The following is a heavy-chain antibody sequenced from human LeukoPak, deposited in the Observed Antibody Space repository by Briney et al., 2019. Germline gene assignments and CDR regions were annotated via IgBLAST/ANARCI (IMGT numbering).Heavy chain of an antibody. V-gene: IGHV3-7*01. CDR2: IKHDGSEE. D-gene: IGHD3-3*01. CDR1: GFILSGYF. CDR3: ATDRGWRTSGYYLYYFES. Sequence: GGSLRLSCAASGFILSGYFMSWVRQAPGKGLEWVASIKHDGSEEYYADSVRGRFTISRDNTKSSLYLQMGSLRAEDTAVYYCATDRGWRTSGYYLYYFESWGQGTLVTVSS. J-gene: IGHJ4*02.